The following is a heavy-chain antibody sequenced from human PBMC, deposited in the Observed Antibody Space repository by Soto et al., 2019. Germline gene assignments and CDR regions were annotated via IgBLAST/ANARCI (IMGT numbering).Heavy chain of an antibody. D-gene: IGHD6-13*01. CDR1: GGSISSSSYY. CDR2: IYYSGST. CDR3: ATTGSWYPYYFDY. J-gene: IGHJ4*02. Sequence: QLQLQESGPGLVKPSETLSLTCTVSGGSISSSSYYWGWIRQPPGKGLEWIGSIYYSGSTYYNPSLKSRVTISVDTSKNQFSLKLSSVTAADTAVYYCATTGSWYPYYFDYWGQGTLVTVSS. V-gene: IGHV4-39*01.